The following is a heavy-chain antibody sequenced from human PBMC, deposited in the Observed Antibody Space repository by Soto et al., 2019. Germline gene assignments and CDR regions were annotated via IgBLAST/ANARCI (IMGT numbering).Heavy chain of an antibody. CDR2: INHSGST. CDR3: ARAGVHYYGLGSYYKKRNYYYYMDV. Sequence: PSETLSLTCAVYGGSFSGYYWSWIRQPPGKGLEWIGEINHSGSTNYNPSLKSRVTISVDTTKNQFSLKLSSVTAAATAVYYCARAGVHYYGLGSYYKKRNYYYYMDVWGKGTTVTVSS. V-gene: IGHV4-34*01. D-gene: IGHD3-10*01. J-gene: IGHJ6*03. CDR1: GGSFSGYY.